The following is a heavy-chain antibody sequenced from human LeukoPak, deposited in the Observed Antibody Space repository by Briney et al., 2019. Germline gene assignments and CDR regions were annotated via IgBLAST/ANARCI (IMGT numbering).Heavy chain of an antibody. CDR3: ITGDYDFWSGFYSPNHYFDY. Sequence: PGGSLRLSCAASGFTFTSAWMSWVRLAPGKGLEWVGRIKGKTAAGAPDYVASVKGRFTISRDDSKNTLFLQMNSLKTEDTAVYYCITGDYDFWSGFYSPNHYFDYWGQGTLVTVSS. V-gene: IGHV3-15*01. D-gene: IGHD3-3*01. CDR2: IKGKTAAGAP. CDR1: GFTFTSAW. J-gene: IGHJ4*02.